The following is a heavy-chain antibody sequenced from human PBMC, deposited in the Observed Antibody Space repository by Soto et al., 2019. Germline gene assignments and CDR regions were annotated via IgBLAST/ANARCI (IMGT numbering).Heavy chain of an antibody. Sequence: ASVKVSCKASGGTFSSYTISWVRQAPGQGLEWMGRIIPILGIANYAQKFQGRVTITADKSTSTAYMELSSLRSEDTAVYYCARDNEPPMTIIAVAGNYGMDVWGQGTTVTVSS. D-gene: IGHD6-19*01. V-gene: IGHV1-69*04. CDR3: ARDNEPPMTIIAVAGNYGMDV. CDR1: GGTFSSYT. CDR2: IIPILGIA. J-gene: IGHJ6*02.